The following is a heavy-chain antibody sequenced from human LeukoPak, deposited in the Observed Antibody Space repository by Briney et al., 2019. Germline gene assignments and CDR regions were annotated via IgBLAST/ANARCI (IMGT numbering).Heavy chain of an antibody. V-gene: IGHV1-2*02. CDR3: ARGDYYDSSGYYQTPGCFDP. J-gene: IGHJ5*02. D-gene: IGHD3-22*01. CDR1: GYTFTGYY. CDR2: INPNSGGT. Sequence: GASVKVSCKASGYTFTGYYMHWVRQAPGQGLEWMGWINPNSGGTNYAQKFQGRVTMTRDTSISTAYMELSRLRSDDTAVYYCARGDYYDSSGYYQTPGCFDPWGQGTLVTVSS.